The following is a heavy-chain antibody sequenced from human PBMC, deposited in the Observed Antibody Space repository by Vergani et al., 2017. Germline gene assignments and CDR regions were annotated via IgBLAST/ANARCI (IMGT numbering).Heavy chain of an antibody. D-gene: IGHD3-22*01. Sequence: QVQLVESGGGVVQPGGSLRLYCAASGFTFSSYGMHWVRQAPGKGPEWVAIIRYDGSNTYYADSVKGRFTISRDNSKNTLYLQMNSLRAEDTAMYYCAKGSRYYDTSGYFDYLGQGTRVTVS. CDR1: GFTFSSYG. J-gene: IGHJ4*02. V-gene: IGHV3-30*02. CDR3: AKGSRYYDTSGYFDY. CDR2: IRYDGSNT.